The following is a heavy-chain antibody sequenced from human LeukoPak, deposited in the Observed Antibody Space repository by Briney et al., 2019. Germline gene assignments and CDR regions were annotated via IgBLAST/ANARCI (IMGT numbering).Heavy chain of an antibody. Sequence: GRPLRLSCAASGFTFSSYGMHWVRQAPGKGLEWVAVIWYDGSNKYYADSVKGRFTISRDNSKNTLYLQMNSLRAEDTAVYYCARDKATVTLLHGMDVWGQGTTVTVSS. CDR3: ARDKATVTLLHGMDV. CDR1: GFTFSSYG. V-gene: IGHV3-33*01. D-gene: IGHD4-17*01. CDR2: IWYDGSNK. J-gene: IGHJ6*02.